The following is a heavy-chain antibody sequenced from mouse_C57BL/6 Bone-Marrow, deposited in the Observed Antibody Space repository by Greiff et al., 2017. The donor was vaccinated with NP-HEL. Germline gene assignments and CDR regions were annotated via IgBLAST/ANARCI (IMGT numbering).Heavy chain of an antibody. CDR2: INPGSGGT. CDR1: GYAFTNYL. CDR3: GTKEFAY. J-gene: IGHJ3*01. V-gene: IGHV1-54*01. Sequence: QVQLQQSGAELVRPGTSVKVSCKASGYAFTNYLIEWVKQRPGQGLEWIGVINPGSGGTNYNEKFKGKATLTADKSSSTAYMQLSSLTSEDSAVYFCGTKEFAYWGQGTLVTVSA.